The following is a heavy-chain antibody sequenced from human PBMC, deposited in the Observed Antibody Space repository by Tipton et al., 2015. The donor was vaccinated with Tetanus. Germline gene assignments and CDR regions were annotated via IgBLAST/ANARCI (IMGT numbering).Heavy chain of an antibody. D-gene: IGHD3-22*01. CDR1: GFTFDDYG. J-gene: IGHJ4*02. Sequence: SLRLSCAASGFTFDDYGMNWVRQAPGKGLQWVSSINWNGGSTGYADSVKGRFTISRDNAKNSLYLQMNSLRAEDTALYHCARSRGDDSSGYYEPYYFDYWGQGTLVTASS. V-gene: IGHV3-20*01. CDR2: INWNGGST. CDR3: ARSRGDDSSGYYEPYYFDY.